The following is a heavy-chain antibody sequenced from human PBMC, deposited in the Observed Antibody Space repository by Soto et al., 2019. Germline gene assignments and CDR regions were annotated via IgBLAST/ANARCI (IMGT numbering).Heavy chain of an antibody. CDR3: ARGQDDFWSGYYFWFDP. D-gene: IGHD3-3*01. V-gene: IGHV1-8*01. Sequence: GASVKVSCKASGYTFTSYDINWVRQATGQGLEWMGWMNPNSGNTGYAQKFQGRVTMTRNTSISTAYMELSSLRSEDTAVYYCARGQDDFWSGYYFWFDPWGQGTLVTVSS. CDR2: MNPNSGNT. CDR1: GYTFTSYD. J-gene: IGHJ5*02.